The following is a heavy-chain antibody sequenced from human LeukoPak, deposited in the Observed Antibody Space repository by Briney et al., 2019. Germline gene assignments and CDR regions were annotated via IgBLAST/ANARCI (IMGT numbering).Heavy chain of an antibody. Sequence: SETPSLTCAVYGGSFSGYYWSWIRQPPGKGLEWIGEINHSGSTNYNPSLKSRVTISVDTSKNQFSLKLSSVTAADTAVYYCARARLDSIVVVPAAIRNNWFDPWGQGTLVTVSS. J-gene: IGHJ5*02. CDR1: GGSFSGYY. CDR2: INHSGST. V-gene: IGHV4-34*01. D-gene: IGHD2-2*02. CDR3: ARARLDSIVVVPAAIRNNWFDP.